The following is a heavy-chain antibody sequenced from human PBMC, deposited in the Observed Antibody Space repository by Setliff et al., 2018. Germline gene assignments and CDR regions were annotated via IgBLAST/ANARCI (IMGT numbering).Heavy chain of an antibody. CDR3: AKGGPVPYYYGMDV. J-gene: IGHJ6*02. V-gene: IGHV3-23*01. Sequence: WGSLRLSCAASGLTFSSYAMSWVRQAPGKGLEWVSTISGSGGSTYYADSVKGRFTISRDNSKNTLYVQMNSLRAEDMALYYCAKGGPVPYYYGMDVWGQGTTVTVSS. CDR1: GLTFSSYA. D-gene: IGHD2-2*01. CDR2: ISGSGGST.